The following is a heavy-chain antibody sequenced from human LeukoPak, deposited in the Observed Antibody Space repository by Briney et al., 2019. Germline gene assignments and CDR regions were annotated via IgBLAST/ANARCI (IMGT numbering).Heavy chain of an antibody. Sequence: ASVKVSCKASGYTFTSYDINWVRQASGQGLEWMGWINPNSGNTGYAQKFQGRVTMTRDTSRSTAYMELSSLRSEDTAVYYCARVLGYCSSTSCYEDLKWFDPWGQGTLVTLSS. V-gene: IGHV1-8*01. CDR1: GYTFTSYD. D-gene: IGHD2-2*01. CDR2: INPNSGNT. J-gene: IGHJ5*02. CDR3: ARVLGYCSSTSCYEDLKWFDP.